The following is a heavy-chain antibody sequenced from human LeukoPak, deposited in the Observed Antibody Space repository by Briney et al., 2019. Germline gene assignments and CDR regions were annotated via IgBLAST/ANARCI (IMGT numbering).Heavy chain of an antibody. CDR3: AWGDWSLYYFDY. D-gene: IGHD3/OR15-3a*01. CDR1: GGSISSYY. Sequence: PSETLSLTCTVSGGSISSYYWSWVRQPPGKGLEWIGYIHYSGSTNYNPSFKSRVTISVDTSKNHFSLKLTSVTAADTAVYYCAWGDWSLYYFDYWGQGTLVTVSS. J-gene: IGHJ4*02. V-gene: IGHV4-59*01. CDR2: IHYSGST.